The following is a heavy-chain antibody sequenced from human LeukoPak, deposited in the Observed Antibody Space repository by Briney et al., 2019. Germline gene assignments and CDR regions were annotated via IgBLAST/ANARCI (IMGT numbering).Heavy chain of an antibody. J-gene: IGHJ5*02. CDR2: INSDGSST. CDR1: GFTFSSYW. CDR3: ARDPAPQGWFDP. V-gene: IGHV3-74*01. Sequence: GGSLRLSCAASGFTFSSYWMHWVRQAPGKGLVWVSRINSDGSSTSYADSVKGRFTISRDNSKNTLYLQMNSLRAEDTAVYHCARDPAPQGWFDPWGQGTLVTVSS.